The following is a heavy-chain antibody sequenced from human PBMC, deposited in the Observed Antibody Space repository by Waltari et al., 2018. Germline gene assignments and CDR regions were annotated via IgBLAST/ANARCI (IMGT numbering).Heavy chain of an antibody. CDR3: ARVAKIQITMVRGVMQGFDP. Sequence: QVQLQQWGAGLLKPSETLSLTCAVYGGSFSGYYWSWIRQPPGKGLEWIGEINHSGSTNYNPSLKRRVTISVDTSKNQFSLKLSSVTAADTAVYYWARVAKIQITMVRGVMQGFDPWGQGTLVTVSS. CDR1: GGSFSGYY. V-gene: IGHV4-34*01. CDR2: INHSGST. J-gene: IGHJ5*02. D-gene: IGHD3-10*01.